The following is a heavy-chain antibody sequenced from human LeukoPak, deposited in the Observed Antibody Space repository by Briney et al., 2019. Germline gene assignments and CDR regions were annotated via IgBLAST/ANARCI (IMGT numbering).Heavy chain of an antibody. Sequence: ASVKVSCKASGYTFTSYDINWVRQATGQGLEWMGWMNPNSGNTGYAQKFQGRVTMTRNTSISTAYMELNSLRAEDTALYYCAKPAKTDYADYWGQGTLVTVSS. D-gene: IGHD1-14*01. CDR1: GYTFTSYD. CDR2: MNPNSGNT. V-gene: IGHV1-8*01. CDR3: AKPAKTDYADY. J-gene: IGHJ4*02.